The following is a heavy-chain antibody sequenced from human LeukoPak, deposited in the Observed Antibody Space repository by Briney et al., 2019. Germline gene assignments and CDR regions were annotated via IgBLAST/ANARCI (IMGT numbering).Heavy chain of an antibody. CDR3: ASLYYDFWSGY. D-gene: IGHD3-3*01. J-gene: IGHJ4*02. Sequence: PGGSLRLSCAASGFTFSSYSMNWVRQAPGKGLEWVSYISSSSSTIYYADSVKGRFTISRDNAKNSLYLQMNSLRAEDTAVYYCASLYYDFWSGYWGQGTLVTVSS. V-gene: IGHV3-48*01. CDR1: GFTFSSYS. CDR2: ISSSSSTI.